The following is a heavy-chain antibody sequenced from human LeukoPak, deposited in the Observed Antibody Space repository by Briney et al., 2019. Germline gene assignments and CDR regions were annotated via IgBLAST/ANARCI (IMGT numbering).Heavy chain of an antibody. CDR2: IRYDGSNK. J-gene: IGHJ3*02. CDR1: GFTFSSYG. V-gene: IGHV3-30*02. Sequence: PGGSLRLSCAAPGFTFSSYGMHWVRQAPGKGLEWVAFIRYDGSNKYYADSVKGRFTISRDNSKNTLYLQMNSLRAEDTALYYCARKLGVFVEHAFDIWGQGTMVTVSS. D-gene: IGHD3-16*01. CDR3: ARKLGVFVEHAFDI.